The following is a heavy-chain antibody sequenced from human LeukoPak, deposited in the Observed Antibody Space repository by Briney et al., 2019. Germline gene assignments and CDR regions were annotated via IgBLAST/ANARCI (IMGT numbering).Heavy chain of an antibody. Sequence: ASVKVSCKASGYTFTSYYMHWVRQAPGQGLEWVGIINPSGGSTSYAQKFQGRVTMTRDTSTSTVYMELSSLRSEDTAVYYCASMYGGNSYFDYWGQGTLVTVSS. CDR3: ASMYGGNSYFDY. J-gene: IGHJ4*02. CDR1: GYTFTSYY. D-gene: IGHD4-23*01. CDR2: INPSGGST. V-gene: IGHV1-46*01.